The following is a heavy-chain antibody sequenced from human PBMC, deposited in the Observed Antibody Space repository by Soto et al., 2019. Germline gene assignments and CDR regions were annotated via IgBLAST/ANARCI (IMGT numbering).Heavy chain of an antibody. CDR3: ARGYYYGSGSYLGWFDP. CDR2: INHSGST. V-gene: IGHV4-34*01. CDR1: GGSFSGYY. D-gene: IGHD3-10*01. Sequence: LSLTCAVYGGSFSGYYWSWIRQPPGKGLEWIGEINHSGSTNYNPSLKSRVTISVDTSKNQFSLKLSSVTAADTAVYYCARGYYYGSGSYLGWFDPWGQGTLVTSPQ. J-gene: IGHJ5*02.